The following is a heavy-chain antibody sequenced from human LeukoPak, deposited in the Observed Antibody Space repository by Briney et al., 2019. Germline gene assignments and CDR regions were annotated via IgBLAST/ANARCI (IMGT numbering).Heavy chain of an antibody. D-gene: IGHD2-2*01. Sequence: SETLSLTCAVYGGSFSGYYWSWIRQPPGKGLEWIGYIYYSGSTNYNPSLKSRVTISVDTSKNQFSLKLSSVTAADTAVYYCARGAGYYSSTSCYPFWFDPWGQGTLVTVSS. CDR3: ARGAGYYSSTSCYPFWFDP. V-gene: IGHV4-59*01. J-gene: IGHJ5*02. CDR1: GGSFSGYY. CDR2: IYYSGST.